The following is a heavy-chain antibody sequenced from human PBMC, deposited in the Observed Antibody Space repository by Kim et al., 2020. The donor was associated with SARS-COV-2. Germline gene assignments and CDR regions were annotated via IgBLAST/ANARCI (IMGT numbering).Heavy chain of an antibody. CDR2: IWYDGSNK. V-gene: IGHV3-33*01. J-gene: IGHJ3*02. CDR1: GFTFSSYG. CDR3: AGGWIQLWSRTPNAFDI. D-gene: IGHD5-18*01. Sequence: GGSLRLSCAASGFTFSSYGMHWVRQAPGKGLEWVAVIWYDGSNKYYADSVKGRFTISRDNSKNTLYLQMNSLRAEDTAVYYCAGGWIQLWSRTPNAFDIWGQGTMVTVSS.